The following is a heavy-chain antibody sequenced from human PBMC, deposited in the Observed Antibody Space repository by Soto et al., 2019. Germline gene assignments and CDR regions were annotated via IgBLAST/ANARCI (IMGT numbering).Heavy chain of an antibody. CDR1: GYSFTNYW. CDR3: ARAGYSSSCYHWFDP. Sequence: EVQLVQSGAEVKKQGESLKISCKGSGYSFTNYWIGWVRQMPGKGLEWMGIIYPGDSDIRYSPSFQGQVTISADKSISTAYLQWSSLKASDTAMYFCARAGYSSSCYHWFDPWGQGTLVTVSS. V-gene: IGHV5-51*03. D-gene: IGHD6-13*01. CDR2: IYPGDSDI. J-gene: IGHJ5*02.